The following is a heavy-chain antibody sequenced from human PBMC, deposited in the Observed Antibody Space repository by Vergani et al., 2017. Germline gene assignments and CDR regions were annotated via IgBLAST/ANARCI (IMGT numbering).Heavy chain of an antibody. CDR2: IKQDGSEK. J-gene: IGHJ5*02. CDR3: ARDYGSWPPQSRRLLYDIGWFDP. D-gene: IGHD1-26*01. CDR1: GFTFSAYW. Sequence: EVLLVESGGGLVQPGGSLRLSCAASGFTFSAYWMNWVLQAPGKGLEWVANIKQDGSEKYYVDSVKGRFTISRDNANNLVYLQMSSVRADDTAVYYCARDYGSWPPQSRRLLYDIGWFDPWGQGTLVTVSS. V-gene: IGHV3-7*01.